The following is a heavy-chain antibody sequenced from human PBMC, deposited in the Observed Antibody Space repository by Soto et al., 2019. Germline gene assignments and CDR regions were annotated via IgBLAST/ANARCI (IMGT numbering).Heavy chain of an antibody. CDR1: GGNSSSYD. CDR2: IYYSGST. CDR3: ARGRIAAAAQRYYVDY. V-gene: IGHV4-59*01. D-gene: IGHD6-13*01. Sequence: SEILSLTNSVAGGNSSSYDWSWIRQPPGKGLEWIGYIYYSGSTNYNPSLKSRVTISVDTSKNQFSLKLSSVTAADTAVYYCARGRIAAAAQRYYVDYWGQGILVTV. J-gene: IGHJ4*02.